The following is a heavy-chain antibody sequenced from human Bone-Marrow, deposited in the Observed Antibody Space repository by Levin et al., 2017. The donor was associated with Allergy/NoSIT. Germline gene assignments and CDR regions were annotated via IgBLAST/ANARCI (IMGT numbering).Heavy chain of an antibody. D-gene: IGHD3-10*01. V-gene: IGHV1-69*13. CDR3: ARDHGLSWFGELISTHDYGISV. CDR1: GGIFRSSG. CDR2: IIPVINSA. J-gene: IGHJ6*01. Sequence: SVKVSCKASGGIFRSSGISWVRQAPGQGLEWMGGIIPVINSAKYAQKFQGRVTITADESTNTAYMELRGLRSEDTAVYYCARDHGLSWFGELISTHDYGISVWGQGTTITVSS.